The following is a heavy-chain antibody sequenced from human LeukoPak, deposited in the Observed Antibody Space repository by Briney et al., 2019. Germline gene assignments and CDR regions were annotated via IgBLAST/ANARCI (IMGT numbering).Heavy chain of an antibody. CDR1: GFTFDDYT. CDR3: ARGPTNGQAFDY. D-gene: IGHD2-8*01. V-gene: IGHV3-43*01. CDR2: ISWDGGST. J-gene: IGHJ4*02. Sequence: GGSLRLSCAASGFTFDDYTMHWVRQAPGKGLEWVSLISWDGGSTYYADSVKGRFTISRDNAKNSLYLQMDSLGAEDTAVYYCARGPTNGQAFDYWGQGTLVSVSS.